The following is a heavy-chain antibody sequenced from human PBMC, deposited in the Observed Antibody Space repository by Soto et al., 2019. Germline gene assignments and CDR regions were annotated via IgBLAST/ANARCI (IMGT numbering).Heavy chain of an antibody. J-gene: IGHJ4*02. CDR3: ARRCGWYAIDQ. CDR2: IHHSGST. CDR1: SASIISEQR. V-gene: IGHV4-4*02. D-gene: IGHD6-19*01. Sequence: QMQLQESGPGLVKPSETLSLTCAVSSASIISEQRWSWVRQPPGKGLEWIGEIHHSGSTNNNPSLRSRVTMSVDKSKNQFSVNLNSVTAADTAVYYCARRCGWYAIDQWGQGTLVIVSS.